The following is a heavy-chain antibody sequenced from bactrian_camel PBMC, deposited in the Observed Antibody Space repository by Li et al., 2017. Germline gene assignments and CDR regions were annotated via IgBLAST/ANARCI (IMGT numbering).Heavy chain of an antibody. D-gene: IGHD7*01. Sequence: HVQLVESGGDSVQAGGSLRLSCTASGQTYSTYCWAWLRQSPGKEREGVASIDWAGAPVYAESVKGRFTISKDNAKNTMSLQMNNLIPEDTAQYYCTSASRHVQEGPGDPGHRL. CDR3: TSASRHVQ. CDR1: GQTYSTYC. J-gene: IGHJ4*01. V-gene: IGHV3S6*01. CDR2: IDWAGAP.